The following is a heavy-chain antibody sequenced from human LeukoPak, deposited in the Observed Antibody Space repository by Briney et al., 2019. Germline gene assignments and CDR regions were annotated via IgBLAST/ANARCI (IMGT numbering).Heavy chain of an antibody. D-gene: IGHD6-13*01. CDR1: GFTFDDYA. Sequence: GGSLRLSCAASGFTFDDYAMHWVRQAPGKGLEWVSLISWDGGSTYYADSVKGRFTISRDNSKNSLYLQMNSLRAEDTASYYCAKEGIAAAGLYYYYYMDVWGKGTTVTVSS. J-gene: IGHJ6*03. V-gene: IGHV3-43D*03. CDR3: AKEGIAAAGLYYYYYMDV. CDR2: ISWDGGST.